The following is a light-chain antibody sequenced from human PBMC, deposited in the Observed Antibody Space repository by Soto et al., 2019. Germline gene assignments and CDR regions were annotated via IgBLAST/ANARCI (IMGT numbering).Light chain of an antibody. CDR3: QQFKICSLT. CDR1: QGFNTN. CDR2: AAS. J-gene: IGKJ4*01. V-gene: IGKV1-9*01. Sequence: MQLTQSPSALSASLGDRVTITCRPSQGFNTNLAWYEQNPGKAPKLRIYAASTLQSGHPSRFRGSGSGAGFTLTISRLQPEDFATYYCQQFKICSLTFGGGTMVQMK.